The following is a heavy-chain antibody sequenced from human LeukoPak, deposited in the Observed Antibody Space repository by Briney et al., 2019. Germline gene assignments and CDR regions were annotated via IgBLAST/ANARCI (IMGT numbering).Heavy chain of an antibody. Sequence: GASVKVSCKASGYTFTSYYMHWVRQAPGQGLEWMGWINPNSGGTNYAQKFQGRVTMTRDTSISTAYMELSRLRSDDTAVYYCAREEGITMVRGESNWFDPWGQGTLVTVSS. D-gene: IGHD3-10*01. CDR1: GYTFTSYY. J-gene: IGHJ5*02. CDR2: INPNSGGT. CDR3: AREEGITMVRGESNWFDP. V-gene: IGHV1-2*02.